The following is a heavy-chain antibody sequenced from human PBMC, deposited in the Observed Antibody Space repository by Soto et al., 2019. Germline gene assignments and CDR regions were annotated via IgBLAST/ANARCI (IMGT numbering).Heavy chain of an antibody. D-gene: IGHD2-15*01. CDR1: GFTFSNYW. J-gene: IGHJ6*03. CDR2: INSDGSVS. Sequence: EVQLVESGGGLVQPGGSLRLSCAASGFTFSNYWMYWVRQAPGKGLEWVSRINSDGSVSSHAESVKGRLTISRDNVKNTLYLHMGSLRAADTAVYYCARGDCVGGTCYSLAGSFYYYMDVWGKGTTVIVFS. V-gene: IGHV3-74*02. CDR3: ARGDCVGGTCYSLAGSFYYYMDV.